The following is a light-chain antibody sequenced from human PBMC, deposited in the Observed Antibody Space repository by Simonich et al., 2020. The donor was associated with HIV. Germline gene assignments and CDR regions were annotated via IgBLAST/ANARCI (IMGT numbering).Light chain of an antibody. CDR3: QQYGSSPST. CDR1: QSVSSSY. Sequence: EIVLTQSPGTLSLSPGARATLSCRASQSVSSSYLAWYQQKPGQAPRLLIYGASSRANGIPDRFSGSGSGTDFTLTISRLEPEDFAVYYCQQYGSSPSTFGQGTKVEIK. CDR2: GAS. J-gene: IGKJ1*01. V-gene: IGKV3-20*01.